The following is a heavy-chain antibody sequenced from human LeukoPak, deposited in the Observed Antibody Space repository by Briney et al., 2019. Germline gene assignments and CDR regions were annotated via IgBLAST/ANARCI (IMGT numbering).Heavy chain of an antibody. D-gene: IGHD3-10*01. CDR1: GGSISSYY. CDR2: IYYSGST. Sequence: PSETLSLTCTVSGGSISSYYWSWSRQPPGKGLEWIGYIYYSGSTNYNPSLKSRVTISVDTSKNQFSLKLSSVTAADTAVYYCASHTYYYGLGLTFDYWGQGTLVTVSS. CDR3: ASHTYYYGLGLTFDY. V-gene: IGHV4-59*08. J-gene: IGHJ4*02.